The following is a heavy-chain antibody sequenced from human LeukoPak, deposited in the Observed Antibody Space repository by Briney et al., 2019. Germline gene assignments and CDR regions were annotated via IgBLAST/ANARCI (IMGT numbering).Heavy chain of an antibody. Sequence: GASVKVSCKASGYTFTSYDINWVRQATGQGVEWMGWMNPNSGNTGYAQKFQGRVTMTSNTSISTAYMELSSLRSEDTAVYYCAREATFGGVIPTGYWGQGTLVTVSS. CDR2: MNPNSGNT. V-gene: IGHV1-8*01. CDR1: GYTFTSYD. CDR3: AREATFGGVIPTGY. D-gene: IGHD3-16*02. J-gene: IGHJ4*02.